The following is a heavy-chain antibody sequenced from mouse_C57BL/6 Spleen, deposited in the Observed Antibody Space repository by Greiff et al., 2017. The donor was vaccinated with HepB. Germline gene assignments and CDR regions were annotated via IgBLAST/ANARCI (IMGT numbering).Heavy chain of an antibody. J-gene: IGHJ1*03. V-gene: IGHV5-12*01. CDR1: GFTFSDYY. CDR3: ARYDYDWYFDV. Sequence: EVKVVESGGGLVQPGGSLKLSCAASGFTFSDYYMYWVRQTPEKRLEWVAYISNGGGSTYYPDTVKGRFTISRDNAKNTLYLQMSRLKSEDTAMYYCARYDYDWYFDVWGTGTTVTVSS. CDR2: ISNGGGST. D-gene: IGHD2-4*01.